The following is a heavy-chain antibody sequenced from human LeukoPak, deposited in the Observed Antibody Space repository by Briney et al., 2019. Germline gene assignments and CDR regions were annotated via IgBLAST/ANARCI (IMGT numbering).Heavy chain of an antibody. V-gene: IGHV3-30-3*01. CDR3: ARDVGY. J-gene: IGHJ4*02. Sequence: PGRSLRLSCAASGFTFSSYAMHWVRQAPGKGLEWVAVISYDGSNKYYADSVKGRFTISRDNSKNTLYLQMNSLRAEDTAVYYCARDVGYWGQGTLVTVSP. CDR2: ISYDGSNK. CDR1: GFTFSSYA. D-gene: IGHD2-15*01.